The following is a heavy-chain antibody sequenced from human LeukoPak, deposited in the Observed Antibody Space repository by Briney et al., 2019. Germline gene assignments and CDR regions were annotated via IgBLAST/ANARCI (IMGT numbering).Heavy chain of an antibody. CDR3: AKDSGYSSGTFDY. J-gene: IGHJ4*02. CDR2: ISYDGSNK. D-gene: IGHD6-19*01. V-gene: IGHV3-30*18. CDR1: GFTFSSYS. Sequence: GGSLRLSCAASGFTFSSYSMNWVRQAPGKGLEWVAVISYDGSNKYYADSVKGRFTISRDNSKNTLYPQMNSLKAEDTAVYYCAKDSGYSSGTFDYWGQGTLVTVSS.